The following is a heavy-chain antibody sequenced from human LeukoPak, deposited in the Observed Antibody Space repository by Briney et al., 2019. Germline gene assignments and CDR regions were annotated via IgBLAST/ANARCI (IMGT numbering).Heavy chain of an antibody. J-gene: IGHJ5*02. CDR1: GFTFSSYE. Sequence: AGGSLRLSCAASGFTFSSYEMNWVRRAPGKGLEWVSYISSSGSTIYYADSVKGRFTISRDNAKNSLYLQMNSLRAEDTAVYYCARTYCGSGSYHNWFDPWGQGTLVTVSS. D-gene: IGHD3-10*01. CDR3: ARTYCGSGSYHNWFDP. V-gene: IGHV3-48*03. CDR2: ISSSGSTI.